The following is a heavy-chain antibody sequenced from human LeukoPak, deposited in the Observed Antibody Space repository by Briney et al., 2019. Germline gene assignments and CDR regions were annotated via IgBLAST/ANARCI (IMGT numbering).Heavy chain of an antibody. CDR2: IYYSGST. V-gene: IGHV4-59*01. Sequence: PSETLSLTCTVSGGSISSYYWSWIRQPPGKGLEWIGCIYYSGSTNYNPSLKSRVTISLDTSKNQFSLKLSSVTAADTAVYYCARAYDYVWGSYRYAAGNWFDPWGQGTLVTVSS. J-gene: IGHJ5*02. CDR3: ARAYDYVWGSYRYAAGNWFDP. CDR1: GGSISSYY. D-gene: IGHD3-16*02.